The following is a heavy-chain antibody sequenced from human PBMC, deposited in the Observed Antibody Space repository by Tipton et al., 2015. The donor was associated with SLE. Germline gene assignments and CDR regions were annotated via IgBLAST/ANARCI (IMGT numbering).Heavy chain of an antibody. CDR2: IYSGGST. CDR1: GFTVSSNY. CDR3: ARDIRYIVATTRNAFDI. D-gene: IGHD5-12*01. Sequence: SLRLSCAASGFTVSSNYMSWVRQAPGKGLEWVSVIYSGGSTYYADSVKGRFTISRDNSKNTLYLQVNSLRAEDTAVYYCARDIRYIVATTRNAFDIWGQGTMVTVSS. J-gene: IGHJ3*02. V-gene: IGHV3-53*05.